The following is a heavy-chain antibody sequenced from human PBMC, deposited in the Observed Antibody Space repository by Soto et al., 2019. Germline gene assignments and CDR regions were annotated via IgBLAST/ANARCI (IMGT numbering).Heavy chain of an antibody. CDR1: GYTFTSYY. V-gene: IGHV1-46*01. Sequence: QVQLVQSGAEVKKPGASVKVSCKASGYTFTSYYMHWVRQAPGQVLEWMGIINPSGGSTSYAQKVQGSVTFAGDTSTSAASMELRSLRAEDTAVYYCARDGEVAVAGTLNTYYCYGMDVWGQGTTVTVSS. CDR2: INPSGGST. J-gene: IGHJ6*02. D-gene: IGHD6-19*01. CDR3: ARDGEVAVAGTLNTYYCYGMDV.